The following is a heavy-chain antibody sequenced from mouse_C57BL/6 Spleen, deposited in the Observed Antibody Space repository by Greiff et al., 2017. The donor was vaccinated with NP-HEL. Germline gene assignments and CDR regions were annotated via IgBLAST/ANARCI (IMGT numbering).Heavy chain of an antibody. CDR3: ANPIYDGYGHYAMDY. D-gene: IGHD2-3*01. CDR2: INPNNGGT. J-gene: IGHJ4*01. V-gene: IGHV1-26*01. CDR1: GYTFTDYY. Sequence: EVQLQQSGPELVKPGASVKISCKASGYTFTDYYMNWVKQSHGKSLEWIGDINPNNGGTSYNQKFKGKATLTVDKSSSTAYMELRSLTSEDSAVYYCANPIYDGYGHYAMDYWGQGTSVTVSS.